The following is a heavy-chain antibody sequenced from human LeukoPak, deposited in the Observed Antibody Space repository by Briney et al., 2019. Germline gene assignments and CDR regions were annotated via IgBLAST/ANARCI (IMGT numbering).Heavy chain of an antibody. J-gene: IGHJ4*02. V-gene: IGHV4-38-2*02. D-gene: IGHD3-9*01. CDR1: GYSISSGYC. CDR3: ARDLRYFDWDY. Sequence: SETLSLTCAVSGYSISSGYCWGWIRQPPGKGLEWIGSIYHSGSTYYNPSLKSRVTISVDTSKNQFSLKLSSVTAADTAVYYCARDLRYFDWDYWGQGTLVTVSS. CDR2: IYHSGST.